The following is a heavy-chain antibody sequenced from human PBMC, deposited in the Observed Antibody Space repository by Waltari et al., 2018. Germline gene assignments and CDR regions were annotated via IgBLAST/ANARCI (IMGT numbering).Heavy chain of an antibody. J-gene: IGHJ6*02. V-gene: IGHV1-69*01. CDR1: GGPFKTYA. CDR3: ARGYCSGGSCYSSYYYGMDL. D-gene: IGHD2-15*01. CDR2: ISPIFKTE. Sequence: QVQMVQSGPEVKKPGSSVTLSCKASGGPFKTYALFWVRQAPGQGPEWMGAISPIFKTEKYSRKFQGRVKITADESSRTVYMELTSLRAEDTAVYYCARGYCSGGSCYSSYYYGMDLWGQGTTVTVS.